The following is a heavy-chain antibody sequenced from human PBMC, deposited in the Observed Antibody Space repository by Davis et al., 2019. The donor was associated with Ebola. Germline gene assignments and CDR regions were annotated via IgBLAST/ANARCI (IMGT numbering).Heavy chain of an antibody. CDR3: ARRGSDWYFDL. CDR2: IHPYDSDT. V-gene: IGHV5-51*01. J-gene: IGHJ2*01. Sequence: GESLKISCKVSGYIFTSYWIGWVRQMPGKGLEWMGIIHPYDSDTRYSPSFQGQVTISADKSISTAYLQWSSLKASDTAMYYCARRGSDWYFDLWGRDTLVTVSS. CDR1: GYIFTSYW.